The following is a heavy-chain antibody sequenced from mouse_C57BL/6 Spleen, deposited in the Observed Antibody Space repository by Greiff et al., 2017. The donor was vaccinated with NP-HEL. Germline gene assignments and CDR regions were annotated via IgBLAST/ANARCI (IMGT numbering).Heavy chain of an antibody. Sequence: QVQLQQSGAELVMPGASVKLSCKASGYTFTSYWMHWVKQRPGQGLEWIGEIDPSDSYTNYNQKFKGKSTLTVAKSSSTAYMQLSSLTSEDSAVYYCAAESAGYHYWGQGTTLTVSS. D-gene: IGHD3-2*02. CDR1: GYTFTSYW. J-gene: IGHJ2*01. CDR2: IDPSDSYT. V-gene: IGHV1-69*01. CDR3: AAESAGYHY.